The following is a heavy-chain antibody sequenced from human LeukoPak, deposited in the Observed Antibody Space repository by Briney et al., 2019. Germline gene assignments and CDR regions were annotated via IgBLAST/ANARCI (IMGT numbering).Heavy chain of an antibody. J-gene: IGHJ4*02. CDR3: ARAAYSGSYHSDY. CDR2: IYYSGST. CDR1: GGSVNSGSYY. D-gene: IGHD1-26*01. Sequence: PSETLSLTCTVSGGSVNSGSYYWNWIRQPPGKGLEWIGYIYYSGSTNYNPSLKSRVTISADTSKNQFSLKLSSVTAADTAVYYCARAAYSGSYHSDYWGQRTLVTVSS. V-gene: IGHV4-61*01.